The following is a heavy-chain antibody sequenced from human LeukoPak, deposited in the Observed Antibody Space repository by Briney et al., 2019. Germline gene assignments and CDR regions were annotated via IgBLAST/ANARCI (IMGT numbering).Heavy chain of an antibody. D-gene: IGHD3-10*01. CDR3: AKDPPLGVREYYFDY. V-gene: IGHV3-30*02. CDR2: IRYDGSNK. CDR1: GFTFSSYG. Sequence: GGSLRLSCAASGFTFSSYGMHWVRQAPGKGLEWVAFIRYDGSNKYYADSVKGRFTISRDNSKNTLYLQMNSLRAEDTAVYYCAKDPPLGVREYYFDYWGQGTLVTVSS. J-gene: IGHJ4*02.